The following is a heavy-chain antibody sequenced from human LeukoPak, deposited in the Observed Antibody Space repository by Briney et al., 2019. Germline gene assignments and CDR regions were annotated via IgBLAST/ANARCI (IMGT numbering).Heavy chain of an antibody. V-gene: IGHV1-3*01. J-gene: IGHJ4*02. Sequence: GASVKVSCKASGYTFTSYAMHWVRQAPGQRLEWMGWINAGNGNTKYSQKFQGRVTITRDTSASTAYMELSSLRSEDTAVYYCARETGYSSGWYEYYFDYWGQGTLVTVSS. CDR2: INAGNGNT. D-gene: IGHD6-19*01. CDR3: ARETGYSSGWYEYYFDY. CDR1: GYTFTSYA.